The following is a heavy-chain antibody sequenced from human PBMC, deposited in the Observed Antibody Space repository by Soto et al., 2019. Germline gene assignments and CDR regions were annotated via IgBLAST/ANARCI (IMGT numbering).Heavy chain of an antibody. Sequence: SETLSLTCSVSGGSLSGFPWIWIRQPPGKGLEWVGYIYRTGRSNYNPSLKSRLTISLDMSRNQFSLQLTSVTAADTALYYCARVSNEYGGNGAFDYWGLGTLVTVSS. CDR1: GGSLSGFP. V-gene: IGHV4-59*01. CDR3: ARVSNEYGGNGAFDY. J-gene: IGHJ4*02. D-gene: IGHD4-17*01. CDR2: IYRTGRS.